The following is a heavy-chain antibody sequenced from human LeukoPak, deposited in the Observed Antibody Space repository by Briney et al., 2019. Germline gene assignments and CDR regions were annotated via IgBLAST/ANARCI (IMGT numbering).Heavy chain of an antibody. Sequence: GGSLRLSCAASGFTFSDYYMSWIRQAPGKGPEWVSYISSSGSTIYYADSVKGRFTISRDNAKNSLYLQMNSLRAEDTAVYYCERDRGYCSSTSCYRILYYYGMDVWGQGTTVTVSS. J-gene: IGHJ6*02. V-gene: IGHV3-11*01. CDR1: GFTFSDYY. CDR3: ERDRGYCSSTSCYRILYYYGMDV. D-gene: IGHD2-2*01. CDR2: ISSSGSTI.